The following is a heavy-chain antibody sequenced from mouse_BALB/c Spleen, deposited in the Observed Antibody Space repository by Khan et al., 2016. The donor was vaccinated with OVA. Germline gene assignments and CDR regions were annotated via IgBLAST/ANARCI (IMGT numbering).Heavy chain of an antibody. D-gene: IGHD1-3*01. CDR2: IDSHVCST. CDR1: RFPISSYG. V-gene: IGHV5-6-3*01. J-gene: IGHJ2*01. CDR3: ARSDI. Sequence: EVELVESGGGIVQPGGSLKRSCAASRFPISSYGMSSVRQPPDQRLELVATIDSHVCSTDYPDSVTRRFPISGDNAKNALDLQMRSRKAEDTAMYYCARSDIWGQGTTLTVSS.